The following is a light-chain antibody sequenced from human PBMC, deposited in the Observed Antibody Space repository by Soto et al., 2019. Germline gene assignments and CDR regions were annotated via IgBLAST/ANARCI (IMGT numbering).Light chain of an antibody. J-gene: IGKJ1*01. V-gene: IGKV1-5*03. Sequence: DIQMTQSPSTLSASVGDRVTITCRASQSTSTWLAWYQHKLGKAPNLLIYKASSLESGVSTMFSGSGSGTEFTLTSSSLQPDDVATYYRQQNGRYRTFGQGTKVEIK. CDR1: QSTSTW. CDR2: KAS. CDR3: QQNGRYRT.